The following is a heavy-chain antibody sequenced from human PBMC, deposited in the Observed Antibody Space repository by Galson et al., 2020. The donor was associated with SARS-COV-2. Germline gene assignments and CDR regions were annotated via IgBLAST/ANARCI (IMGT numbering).Heavy chain of an antibody. CDR2: IWYDGSNK. D-gene: IGHD3-10*01. J-gene: IGHJ6*03. Sequence: GGSLRLSCAASGFTFSSYGMHWVRQAPGKGLEWVAVIWYDGSNKYYADSVKGRFTISRDNSKNTLYLQMNSLRAEDTAVYYCARDHLGSGGYMDVWGKGTTVTVSS. CDR1: GFTFSSYG. CDR3: ARDHLGSGGYMDV. V-gene: IGHV3-33*01.